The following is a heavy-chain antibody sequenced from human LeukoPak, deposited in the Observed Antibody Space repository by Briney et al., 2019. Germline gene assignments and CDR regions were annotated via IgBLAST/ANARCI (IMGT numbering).Heavy chain of an antibody. J-gene: IGHJ4*02. CDR2: INHSGST. CDR1: GGSFSGYY. Sequence: SETLSLTCAVYGGSFSGYYWSRIRQPPGKGLEWIGEINHSGSTNYNPSLKSRVTISVDTSKNQFSLKLSSVTAADTAVYYCARGLGSTSQSYYFDYWGQGTLVTVSS. D-gene: IGHD2-2*01. V-gene: IGHV4-34*01. CDR3: ARGLGSTSQSYYFDY.